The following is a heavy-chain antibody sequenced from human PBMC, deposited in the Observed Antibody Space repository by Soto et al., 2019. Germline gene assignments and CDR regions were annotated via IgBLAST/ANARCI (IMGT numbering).Heavy chain of an antibody. J-gene: IGHJ5*02. CDR1: GYSFTGYS. Sequence: ASVKVSCKASGYSFTGYSMHWVRQAPGQGLEWMGWINPNSGTTSYAQKFQGRVTMIRNTSISTAYMELSSLRSEDTAVYYCARGDRGVATIRRDYWFDPWGQGTLVTVSS. CDR3: ARGDRGVATIRRDYWFDP. CDR2: INPNSGTT. V-gene: IGHV1-2*02. D-gene: IGHD5-12*01.